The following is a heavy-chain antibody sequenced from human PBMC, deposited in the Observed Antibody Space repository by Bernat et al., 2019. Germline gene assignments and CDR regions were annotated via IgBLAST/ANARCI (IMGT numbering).Heavy chain of an antibody. J-gene: IGHJ6*02. CDR3: AKGHSVFWTEDYYGMVV. V-gene: IGHV3-30*18. Sequence: QVQLVESGGGVVQPGRSLRLSCAASGFTFSSYGMHWVRQAPGKGLEWVAVISYDGSNKYYADSVKGRFTISRDNSKNTLYLQMNSLRAEDTAVYYCAKGHSVFWTEDYYGMVVWGQGTTVTVSS. D-gene: IGHD3/OR15-3a*01. CDR1: GFTFSSYG. CDR2: ISYDGSNK.